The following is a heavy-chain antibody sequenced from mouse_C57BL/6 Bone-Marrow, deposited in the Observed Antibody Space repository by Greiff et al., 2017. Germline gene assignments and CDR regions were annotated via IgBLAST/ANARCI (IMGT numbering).Heavy chain of an antibody. CDR2: ISGGGGNT. J-gene: IGHJ3*01. Sequence: EVMLVESGGGLVKPGGSLKLSCAASGFTFSSYTMSWVRQTPEKRLEWVATISGGGGNTYYPDSVKGRFTISRDNAKNTLYLQLSSLRSEDTALYYCARHAGFAYWGQGTLVTVSA. CDR1: GFTFSSYT. V-gene: IGHV5-9*01. CDR3: ARHAGFAY.